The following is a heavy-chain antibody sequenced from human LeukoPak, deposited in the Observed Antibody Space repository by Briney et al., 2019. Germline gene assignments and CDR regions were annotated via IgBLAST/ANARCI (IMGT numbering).Heavy chain of an antibody. CDR3: AKDSSGTGYSSGWYGGGFDY. CDR2: ISSSSSYI. V-gene: IGHV3-21*04. CDR1: GFIFGDYA. J-gene: IGHJ4*02. D-gene: IGHD6-19*01. Sequence: PGGSLRLSCTASGFIFGDYAMSWVRQVPGKGLEWVSSISSSSSYIYYADSVKGRFTISRDNAKNSLYLQMNSLRAEDMALYYCAKDSSGTGYSSGWYGGGFDYWGQGTLVTASS.